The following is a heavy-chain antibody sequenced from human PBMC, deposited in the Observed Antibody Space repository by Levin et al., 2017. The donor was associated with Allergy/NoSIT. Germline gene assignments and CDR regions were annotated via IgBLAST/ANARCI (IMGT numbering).Heavy chain of an antibody. J-gene: IGHJ1*01. CDR2: IYYSGST. D-gene: IGHD6-13*01. V-gene: IGHV4-39*01. CDR3: SAAGTAEYFQH. Sequence: PGGSLRLSCTVSGGSISSSSYYWGWIRQPPGKGLEWIGSIYYSGSTYYNPSLKSRVTISVDTSKNQFSLKLSSVTAADTAVYYCSAAGTAEYFQHWGQGTLVTVSS. CDR1: GGSISSSSYY.